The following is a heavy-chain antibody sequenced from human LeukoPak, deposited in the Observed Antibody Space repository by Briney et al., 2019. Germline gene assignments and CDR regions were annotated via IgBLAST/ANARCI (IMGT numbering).Heavy chain of an antibody. D-gene: IGHD6-19*01. V-gene: IGHV3-23*01. Sequence: PGGSLRLSCAASGFTFSSYAMSWVRQAPGKGLEWVSAISSSGGSTYYADSVKGRFTISRDNSKNTLYLQMNSLRAEDTAVYYCAKGPSSGWYDDWFDPWGQGTLVTVSS. CDR1: GFTFSSYA. J-gene: IGHJ5*02. CDR2: ISSSGGST. CDR3: AKGPSSGWYDDWFDP.